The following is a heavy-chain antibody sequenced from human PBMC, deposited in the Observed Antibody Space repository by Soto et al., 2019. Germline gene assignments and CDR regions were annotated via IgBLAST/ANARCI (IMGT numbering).Heavy chain of an antibody. CDR1: GFTFSSYS. CDR2: ISSSSSYI. D-gene: IGHD4-17*01. Sequence: EVQLVESGGGLVKPGGSLRLSRAASGFTFSSYSMNWVRQAPGKGLEWVSSISSSSSYIYYADSVKGRFTISRDNAKNSLYLQMNSLRAEDTAVYYCARDLDFYGDYAGFRAFDIWGQGTMVTVSS. CDR3: ARDLDFYGDYAGFRAFDI. V-gene: IGHV3-21*01. J-gene: IGHJ3*02.